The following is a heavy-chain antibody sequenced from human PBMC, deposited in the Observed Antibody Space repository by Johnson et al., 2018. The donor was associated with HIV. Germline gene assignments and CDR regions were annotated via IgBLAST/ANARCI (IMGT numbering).Heavy chain of an antibody. CDR3: AKGRRAPRAFDI. J-gene: IGHJ3*02. V-gene: IGHV3-23*04. CDR2: ISGGGGST. Sequence: EVQLVESGGGLVQPGGSLRLSCEASGFTFSTYAMSWVRQAPGKGLEWVSGISGGGGSTYYADSVKGRFTISSDNSKSTFFLQMNSLTPEDTGVYYCAKGRRAPRAFDIWGQGTMVTVSS. CDR1: GFTFSTYA.